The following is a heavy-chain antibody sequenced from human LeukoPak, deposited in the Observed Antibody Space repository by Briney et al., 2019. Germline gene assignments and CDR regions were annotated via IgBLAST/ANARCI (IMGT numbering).Heavy chain of an antibody. V-gene: IGHV1-2*02. J-gene: IGHJ4*02. CDR1: GYTFTGYY. D-gene: IGHD3-22*01. Sequence: ASVKVSCKAFGYTFTGYYMHWVRQAPGQGLEWMGWINPNSGGTNYAQKFQGRVTMTRDTSISTAYMELSRLGSDDTAVYYCARTDYYDSSGYYNYWGQGTLVTVSS. CDR3: ARTDYYDSSGYYNY. CDR2: INPNSGGT.